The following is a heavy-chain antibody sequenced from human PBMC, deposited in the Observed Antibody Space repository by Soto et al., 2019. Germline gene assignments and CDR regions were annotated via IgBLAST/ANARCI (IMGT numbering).Heavy chain of an antibody. Sequence: QVQLVQSGAEVKKPGSSVKVSCKASGGTFNNYGMCWVRQAPGPGLEWMGGITLMTRRPNYAQKFQGRVTVTADASRTTAYMELRGLRSEDTAVYYCASWDYDVLTGYSYDDWGQGTLVTVSS. CDR3: ASWDYDVLTGYSYDD. CDR2: ITLMTRRP. CDR1: GGTFNNYG. D-gene: IGHD3-9*01. V-gene: IGHV1-69*01. J-gene: IGHJ4*02.